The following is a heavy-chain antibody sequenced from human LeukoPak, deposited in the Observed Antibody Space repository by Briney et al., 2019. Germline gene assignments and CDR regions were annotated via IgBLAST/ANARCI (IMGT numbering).Heavy chain of an antibody. CDR3: AKVLRYFDWLFPQYFDY. Sequence: PGGSLRLSCAASGFTFSSYGMSWVRQAPGKGLEWVSAISGSGGSTYYADSVKGRFTISRDNSKNTLYLQMNSLRAEVTAVYYCAKVLRYFDWLFPQYFDYWGQGTLVTVSS. CDR2: ISGSGGST. CDR1: GFTFSSYG. J-gene: IGHJ4*02. D-gene: IGHD3-9*01. V-gene: IGHV3-23*01.